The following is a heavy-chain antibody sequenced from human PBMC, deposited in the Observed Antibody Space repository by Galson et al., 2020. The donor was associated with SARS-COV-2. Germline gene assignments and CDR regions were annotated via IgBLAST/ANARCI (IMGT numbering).Heavy chain of an antibody. CDR2: IKVGGNT. CDR3: ARELWFGELLHYYYYGMDV. CDR1: GGSFSGYS. V-gene: IGHV4-34*01. D-gene: IGHD3-10*01. J-gene: IGHJ6*02. Sequence: SQTLSLTCAVYGGSFSGYSWTWVRQPPGKGLEWIGEIKVGGNTNYSPSLKSRVAVSVDISKNQFSLKLSSVTAADTAVYYCARELWFGELLHYYYYGMDVWGQGTTVTVSS.